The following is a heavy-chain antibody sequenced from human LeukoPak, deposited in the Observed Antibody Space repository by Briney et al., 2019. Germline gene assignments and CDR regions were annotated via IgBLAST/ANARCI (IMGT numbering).Heavy chain of an antibody. CDR3: ARAARDYYGSGSVMRFDP. V-gene: IGHV3-30*02. Sequence: GGSLRLSCAASGFTFSSYGMHWVRQAPGKGLEWVAFIRYDGSNKYYADSVKGRFTISRDNSKKTVYLQMNSLRAEDTAVYYCARAARDYYGSGSVMRFDPWGQGTLVTVSS. CDR2: IRYDGSNK. D-gene: IGHD3-10*01. CDR1: GFTFSSYG. J-gene: IGHJ5*02.